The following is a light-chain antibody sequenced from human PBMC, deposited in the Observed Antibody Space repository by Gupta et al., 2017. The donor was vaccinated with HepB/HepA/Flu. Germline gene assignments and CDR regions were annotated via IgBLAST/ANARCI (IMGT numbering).Light chain of an antibody. CDR1: RSNIGSNT. CDR2: SNN. V-gene: IGLV1-44*01. Sequence: QSVLTQPPSASGTPGQRVTIPCSGSRSNIGSNTVNWYQQLPGTAPKILIYSNNQRPSGVPDRFSGSKSGTSASLAISGLQSEDEADYYCAAWDDSLNGPHVVFGGGTKLTVL. CDR3: AAWDDSLNGPHVV. J-gene: IGLJ2*01.